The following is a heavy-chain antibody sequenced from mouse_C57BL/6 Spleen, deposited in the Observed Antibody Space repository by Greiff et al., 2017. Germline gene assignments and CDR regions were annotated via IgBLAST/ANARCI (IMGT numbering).Heavy chain of an antibody. J-gene: IGHJ4*01. D-gene: IGHD2-1*01. Sequence: ESGPGLVKPSQSLSLTCSVTGYSITSGYYWNWIRQFPGNKLEWMGYISYDGSNNYNPSLKNRISITRDTSKNQFFLKLNSVTTEDTATYYCARDGGYGNYVGDYAMDYWGQGTSVTVSS. V-gene: IGHV3-6*01. CDR3: ARDGGYGNYVGDYAMDY. CDR2: ISYDGSN. CDR1: GYSITSGYY.